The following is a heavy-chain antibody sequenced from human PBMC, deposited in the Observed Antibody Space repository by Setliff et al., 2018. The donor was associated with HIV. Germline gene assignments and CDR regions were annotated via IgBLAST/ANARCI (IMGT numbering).Heavy chain of an antibody. CDR2: ISDDGSDK. Sequence: GGSLRLSCGVSGFPFSNYSMHWVRQAPGKGLEWVAIISDDGSDKHFADSLKGRFTISRDNSKNTLYLQINSLRPEDTAVYFCAKDISGWFSRQGSDYWGQGTLVTVSS. CDR1: GFPFSNYS. D-gene: IGHD6-13*01. J-gene: IGHJ4*02. CDR3: AKDISGWFSRQGSDY. V-gene: IGHV3-30*04.